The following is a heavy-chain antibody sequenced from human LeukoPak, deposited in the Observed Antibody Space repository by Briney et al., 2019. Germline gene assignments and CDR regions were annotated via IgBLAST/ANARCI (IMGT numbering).Heavy chain of an antibody. CDR3: AKRTSMASANFDF. Sequence: GGSLRLSCAASGFIFSSYAMSWVRQAPGKGLEWVSAISGSGGTTYFADSVKGRFTISRDNSKNTLYLQMNSLSPDDTAVYYCAKRTSMASANFDFWGQGTLVTVSS. V-gene: IGHV3-23*01. J-gene: IGHJ4*02. CDR2: ISGSGGTT. D-gene: IGHD5-24*01. CDR1: GFIFSSYA.